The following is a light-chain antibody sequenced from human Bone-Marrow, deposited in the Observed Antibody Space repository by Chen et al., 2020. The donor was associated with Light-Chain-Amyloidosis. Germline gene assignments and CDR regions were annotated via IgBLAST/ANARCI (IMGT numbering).Light chain of an antibody. V-gene: IGLV2-14*01. CDR3: SSYTSSSTLGV. CDR1: SSDVGGYNY. Sequence: QSALTQPASVSGSPGQSITISCTGTSSDVGGYNYVSWYQQHPGKAPTLMIYDVSNRPSAVSHRFSGSKSGNTAFLTISGLQAEDEADYYCSSYTSSSTLGVFGGGTKLTVL. J-gene: IGLJ3*02. CDR2: DVS.